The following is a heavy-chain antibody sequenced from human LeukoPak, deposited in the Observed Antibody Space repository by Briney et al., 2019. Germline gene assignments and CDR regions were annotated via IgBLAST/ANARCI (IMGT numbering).Heavy chain of an antibody. CDR2: ISAYNGNT. D-gene: IGHD1-26*01. V-gene: IGHV1-18*01. CDR1: GYTFTSYG. Sequence: WASVKVSCKASGYTFTSYGISWLRQAPGQGLEWMGWISAYNGNTNYAQKLQGRVTMTTDTSTSTAYVELRSLRSDDTAVYYCARDRGGATPLDYWGQGTLVTVSS. J-gene: IGHJ4*02. CDR3: ARDRGGATPLDY.